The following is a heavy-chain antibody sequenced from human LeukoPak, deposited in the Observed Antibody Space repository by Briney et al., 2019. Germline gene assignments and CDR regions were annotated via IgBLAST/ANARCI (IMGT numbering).Heavy chain of an antibody. CDR1: GGSISSGSYY. V-gene: IGHV4-61*02. Sequence: PSETLSLTCTVSGGSISSGSYYWSWIRQPAGKGLEWIGRIYTSGSTNYNPSLKSRVTISVDTSKNQFSLKLSSVTAADTAVYYCARDTLLRFDPWGQGTLVTVSS. J-gene: IGHJ5*02. CDR2: IYTSGST. CDR3: ARDTLLRFDP.